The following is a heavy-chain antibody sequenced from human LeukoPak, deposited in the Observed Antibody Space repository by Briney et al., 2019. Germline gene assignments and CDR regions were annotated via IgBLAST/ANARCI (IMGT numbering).Heavy chain of an antibody. CDR3: AREGSQDYSNYFNWFDP. CDR1: GYTFSGYY. V-gene: IGHV1-2*06. J-gene: IGHJ5*02. CDR2: INPSSGGT. D-gene: IGHD4-11*01. Sequence: ASVKVSCKASGYTFSGYYMHWVRQAPGQGREWMGRINPSSGGTNYAQKFQGRVTMTRDTSISTAYMELSRLKSDDTAFYYCAREGSQDYSNYFNWFDPWGQGTLVTVSS.